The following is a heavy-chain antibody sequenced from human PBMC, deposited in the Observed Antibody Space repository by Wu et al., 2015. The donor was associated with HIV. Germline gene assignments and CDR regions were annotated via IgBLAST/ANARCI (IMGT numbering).Heavy chain of an antibody. CDR2: IDPNNGDT. D-gene: IGHD3-10*01. CDR3: ARDLVQGVPPYGMEF. J-gene: IGHJ6*02. Sequence: QVHLMQSGAEVKKPGASVKVSCKASGYNFRGYYLHWVRQAPGQGLEWMGWIDPNNGDTKYTQKFEGRVTMTRDTSLTTAYMEMRGLTSEDTAIYFCARDLVQGVPPYGMEFWGHGTTVIVS. CDR1: GYNFRGYY. V-gene: IGHV1-2*02.